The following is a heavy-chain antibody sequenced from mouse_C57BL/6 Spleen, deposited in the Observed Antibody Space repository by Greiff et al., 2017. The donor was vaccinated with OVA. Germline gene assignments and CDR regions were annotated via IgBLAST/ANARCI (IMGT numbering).Heavy chain of an antibody. D-gene: IGHD3-2*02. CDR2: IYPRSGNT. Sequence: QVQLQQSGAELARPGASVKLSCKASGYTFTSYGISWVKQRTGQGLEWIGEIYPRSGNTYYNEKLKGKATLTADKSSSTAYMTLRSLTSENSAVSFCARRVGTAQATPFDYWGQGTTLTVSS. V-gene: IGHV1-81*01. CDR3: ARRVGTAQATPFDY. J-gene: IGHJ2*01. CDR1: GYTFTSYG.